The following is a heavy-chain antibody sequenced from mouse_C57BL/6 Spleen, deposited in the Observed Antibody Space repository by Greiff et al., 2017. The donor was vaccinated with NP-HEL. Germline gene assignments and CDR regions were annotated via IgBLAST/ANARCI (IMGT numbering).Heavy chain of an antibody. CDR1: GFTFSNYW. V-gene: IGHV6-3*01. CDR3: TGGLTLAY. Sequence: EVKLMESGGGLVQPGGSMKLSCVASGFTFSNYWMNWVRQSPEKGLEWVAQIRLKSDNYATHYAESVKGRFTISRDDSKSSVYLQMNNLRAEDTGIYYCTGGLTLAYWGQGTLVTVSA. CDR2: IRLKSDNYAT. J-gene: IGHJ3*01.